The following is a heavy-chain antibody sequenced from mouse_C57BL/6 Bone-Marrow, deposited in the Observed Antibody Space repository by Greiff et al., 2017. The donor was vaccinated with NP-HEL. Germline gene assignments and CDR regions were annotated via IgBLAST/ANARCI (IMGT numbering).Heavy chain of an antibody. CDR3: APQAGSSYVRFAY. D-gene: IGHD1-1*01. J-gene: IGHJ3*01. CDR1: GYTFTSYW. V-gene: IGHV1-53*01. Sequence: QVQLQQPGTELVKPGASVKLSCKASGYTFTSYWMHWVKQRPGQGLEWIGNINPSNGGTNYNEKFKSKATLTVDKSSSTAYMQLSSLTSEDSAVYFCAPQAGSSYVRFAYWGQGTLVTVSA. CDR2: INPSNGGT.